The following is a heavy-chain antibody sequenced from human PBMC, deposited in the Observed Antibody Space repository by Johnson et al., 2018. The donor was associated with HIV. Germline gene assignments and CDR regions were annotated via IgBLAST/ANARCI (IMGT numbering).Heavy chain of an antibody. J-gene: IGHJ3*01. CDR2: IYSGGST. Sequence: VQLVESGGGLVQPGGSLRLSCAASGFTVSSNYMSWVRQAPGKGLEWVSVIYSGGSTYYADSVKGRFTISRDNSKNTLYLQMSSLRAEETAMYYCARDGESQQLPLGDAFDVWGQGTMVTVSA. D-gene: IGHD6-13*01. V-gene: IGHV3-66*01. CDR1: GFTVSSNY. CDR3: ARDGESQQLPLGDAFDV.